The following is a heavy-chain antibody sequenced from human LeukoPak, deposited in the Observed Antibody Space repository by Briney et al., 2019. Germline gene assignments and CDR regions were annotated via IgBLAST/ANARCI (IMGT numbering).Heavy chain of an antibody. V-gene: IGHV1-69*04. CDR2: IIPLLGVA. CDR3: ARDTGSPGYTTSWSGGVDV. Sequence: GASVKVSCKASGYTFTGYYMHWVRQAPGQGLEWMGRIIPLLGVANYAQKFQGRVTITADKSTSRAYMELSSLRSEDTAVYYCARDTGSPGYTTSWSGGVDVWGQGTTVTVSS. CDR1: GYTFTGYY. D-gene: IGHD6-13*01. J-gene: IGHJ6*02.